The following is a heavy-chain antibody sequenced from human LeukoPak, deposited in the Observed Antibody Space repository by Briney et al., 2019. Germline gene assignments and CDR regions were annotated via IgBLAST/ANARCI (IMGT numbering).Heavy chain of an antibody. CDR2: TSGSSGST. J-gene: IGHJ4*02. CDR1: GFTFSSYA. Sequence: GGSLRLSCAASGFTFSSYAMTWVRQAAGKGLEWVSATSGSSGSTYYADSIKGQFTISRDNSKNTLYLQMNSLRAEDTAVYYCAKSDAAGVVDSDYFGYWGQGTLVTVSS. CDR3: AKSDAAGVVDSDYFGY. V-gene: IGHV3-23*01. D-gene: IGHD5-18*01.